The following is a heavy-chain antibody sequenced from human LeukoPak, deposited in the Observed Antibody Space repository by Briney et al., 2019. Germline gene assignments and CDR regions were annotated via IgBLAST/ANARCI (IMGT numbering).Heavy chain of an antibody. D-gene: IGHD1-1*01. CDR1: GFAFGSEA. V-gene: IGHV3-23*01. Sequence: PGGSLRLSCVVSGFAFGSEAMSWVRQSPARGLEWVASISPGGGTTYYADYVKGRFTISRDNSNNSLYVQMNSLRAEDTAVYYCAKVRSGSANWALRIFDNWGQGTLVTVSS. CDR3: AKVRSGSANWALRIFDN. J-gene: IGHJ4*02. CDR2: ISPGGGTT.